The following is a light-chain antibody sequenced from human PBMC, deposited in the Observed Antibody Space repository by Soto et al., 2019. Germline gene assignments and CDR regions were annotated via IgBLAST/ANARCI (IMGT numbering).Light chain of an antibody. V-gene: IGKV1-16*01. CDR2: AAS. CDR3: HQYKTYST. J-gene: IGKJ1*01. Sequence: DIQMTQSPSSLSASVGDRVTITCRASQGISNYLAWYQQKPGKVPKLLIYAASSLQRGVPSRFSGSASGTEFTLTISSLQPEDFATYFCHQYKTYSTFGQGTKVDIK. CDR1: QGISNY.